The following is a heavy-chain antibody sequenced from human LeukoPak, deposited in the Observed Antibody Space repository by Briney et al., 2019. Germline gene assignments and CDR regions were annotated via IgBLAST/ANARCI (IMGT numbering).Heavy chain of an antibody. V-gene: IGHV3-21*04. CDR2: ISSSSSYI. J-gene: IGHJ4*02. Sequence: GGSLRLSCAASGFTFSSYSMNWVRQAPGKGLEWVSSISSSSSYIYYADSVKGRFTISRDNSKNTLYLQMNSLRAEDTAVYYCAKGHSSSRDCWGQGTLVTVSS. D-gene: IGHD6-13*01. CDR1: GFTFSSYS. CDR3: AKGHSSSRDC.